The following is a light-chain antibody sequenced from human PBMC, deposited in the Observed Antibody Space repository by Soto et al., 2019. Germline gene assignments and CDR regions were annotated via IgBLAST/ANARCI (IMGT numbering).Light chain of an antibody. CDR3: QQYENYWT. CDR1: QSISSW. V-gene: IGKV1-5*01. J-gene: IGKJ1*01. CDR2: DAS. Sequence: DIQITQSPSTLSATAGDRVTIAFLASQSISSWLAWYQNKPGKAPKLLIYDASNLDSGVPSRFSGSGSGTEFSLTISNLQPDDCATYYCQQYENYWTFGQGTKVDI.